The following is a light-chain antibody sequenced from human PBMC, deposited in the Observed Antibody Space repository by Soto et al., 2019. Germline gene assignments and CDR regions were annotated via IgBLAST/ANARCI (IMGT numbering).Light chain of an antibody. CDR3: QQASSLPWT. V-gene: IGKV1-12*01. CDR2: AAS. J-gene: IGKJ1*01. Sequence: IQMTQSPSSVSASVGDRVTITCQASQSISNWLAWYQQKPGKAPNLLIYAASSLQSGVPSRFSGSGSGTDFTLTISSLQPEDFATYFCQQASSLPWTFGQGTKVEIK. CDR1: QSISNW.